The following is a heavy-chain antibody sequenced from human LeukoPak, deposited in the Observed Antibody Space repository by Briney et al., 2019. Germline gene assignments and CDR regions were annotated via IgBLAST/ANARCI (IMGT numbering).Heavy chain of an antibody. Sequence: GGSLRLSCAASGFTFTTFWMTWLRQAPGKGPEWVANIKHDGSETDYLDSVRGRFTISRDNAKNSLYLQMNNLRAEDTAVYYCAKIGRDYGDYFDSWGQGTLVTVSS. J-gene: IGHJ4*02. CDR3: AKIGRDYGDYFDS. V-gene: IGHV3-7*03. CDR2: IKHDGSET. CDR1: GFTFTTFW. D-gene: IGHD4-17*01.